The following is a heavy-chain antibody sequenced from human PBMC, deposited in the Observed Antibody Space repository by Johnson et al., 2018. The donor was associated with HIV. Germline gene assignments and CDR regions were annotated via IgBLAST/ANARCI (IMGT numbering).Heavy chain of an antibody. V-gene: IGHV3-21*04. CDR2: ITGSGGYI. D-gene: IGHD3-22*01. CDR3: AKDKGSGYYYRHAFDI. CDR1: GFTFSHYG. J-gene: IGHJ3*02. Sequence: VQLVESGGGVVQPGGSLRLSCAASGFTFSHYGMHWVRQGPGKGLEWVSAITGSGGYIYYADSVKGRFTISRDNAKNSLYLQLNSLRAEDTALYYCAKDKGSGYYYRHAFDIWGQGTMVTVSS.